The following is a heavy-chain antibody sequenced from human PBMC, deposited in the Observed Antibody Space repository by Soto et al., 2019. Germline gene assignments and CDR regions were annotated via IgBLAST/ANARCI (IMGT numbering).Heavy chain of an antibody. V-gene: IGHV1-69*08. CDR2: IIPILGIA. CDR1: GGTFSSYT. J-gene: IGHJ4*02. Sequence: QVLLVQSGAEVKKPGSSVKVSCKASGGTFSSYTISWVRQAPGQGLEWMGRIIPILGIANYAQKFQGRVTITADKSTSTAYMELSSLRSEDTAVYYCARDGYNSYYFDYWGQGTLVTVSS. CDR3: ARDGYNSYYFDY. D-gene: IGHD5-12*01.